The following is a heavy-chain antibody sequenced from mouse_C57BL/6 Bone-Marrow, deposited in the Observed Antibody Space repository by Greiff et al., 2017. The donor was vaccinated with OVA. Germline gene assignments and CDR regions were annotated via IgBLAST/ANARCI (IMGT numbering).Heavy chain of an antibody. CDR1: GFSLTSYG. D-gene: IGHD1-1*01. Sequence: VQLQQSGAGLVQPSQSLSITCTVSGFSLTSYGVHWVRQSPGKGLEWMGVIWSGGSTDYNAAIISRLSISKDNSKSQVFFKMNSLQADDTAVDYCARVRFHVVYAMDYWGQGTSVTVSS. CDR2: IWSGGST. J-gene: IGHJ4*01. CDR3: ARVRFHVVYAMDY. V-gene: IGHV2-2*01.